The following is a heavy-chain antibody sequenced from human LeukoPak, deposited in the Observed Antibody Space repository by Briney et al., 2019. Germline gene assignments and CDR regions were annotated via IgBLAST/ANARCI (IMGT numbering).Heavy chain of an antibody. CDR2: IWFGGSNR. D-gene: IGHD3-22*01. J-gene: IGHJ3*02. Sequence: PGGSLRLSCAASGFTFSTYGMHWVRQAPGKGLEWVAVIWFGGSNRYYADSVKGRFTISRDNSKNTLYLQMNSLRAEDTAVYYCARETVLYDSKHAFGIWGQGTMVTVSS. CDR1: GFTFSTYG. CDR3: ARETVLYDSKHAFGI. V-gene: IGHV3-33*08.